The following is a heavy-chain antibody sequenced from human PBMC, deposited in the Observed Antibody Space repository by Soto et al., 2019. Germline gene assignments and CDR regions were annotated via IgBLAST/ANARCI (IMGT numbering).Heavy chain of an antibody. Sequence: HPGVSLRLSCAASGFTFDDYAMHWVRQAPGKGLEWVSLISWDGAGTYYADSVKGRFTISRDNSKNSLYLQMTSLRAEDTALYYCAKRSQSRIATADNIDYWGQGTLVTVSS. CDR2: ISWDGAGT. V-gene: IGHV3-43D*04. J-gene: IGHJ4*02. CDR3: AKRSQSRIATADNIDY. CDR1: GFTFDDYA. D-gene: IGHD6-13*01.